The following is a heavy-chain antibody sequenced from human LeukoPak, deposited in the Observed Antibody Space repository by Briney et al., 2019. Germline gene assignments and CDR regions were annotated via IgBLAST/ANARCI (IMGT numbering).Heavy chain of an antibody. D-gene: IGHD3-10*01. CDR3: ASPWGYGSGI. Sequence: SETLSLTSAVYGGSFSGYYWSWIRQPPGKGLEWIGEINHSGSTNYNPSLKSRVTISVDTSKKQFSLKLSSVTAADTAMYYCASPWGYGSGIWGQGTLVTVSS. J-gene: IGHJ4*02. CDR2: INHSGST. CDR1: GGSFSGYY. V-gene: IGHV4-34*01.